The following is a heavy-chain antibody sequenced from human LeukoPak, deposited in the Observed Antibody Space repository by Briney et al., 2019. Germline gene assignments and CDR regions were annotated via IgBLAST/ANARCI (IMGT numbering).Heavy chain of an antibody. D-gene: IGHD6-13*01. CDR2: IDDSGGST. J-gene: IGHJ4*02. CDR3: AREVGSSFDY. V-gene: IGHV3-23*01. Sequence: GGSLRLSCAASGFTFSSYAMNWVRQAPGKGLEWVSAIDDSGGSTYYADSVKGRFTISRDNSKNTLYLQMNSLRAEDTAVYYCAREVGSSFDYWGQGTLVTVSS. CDR1: GFTFSSYA.